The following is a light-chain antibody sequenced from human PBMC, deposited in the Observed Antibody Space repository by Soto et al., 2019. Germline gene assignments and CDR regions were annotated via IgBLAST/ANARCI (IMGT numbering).Light chain of an antibody. V-gene: IGKV1-39*01. CDR2: AAS. CDR3: QQSVSTPIYS. Sequence: DIQMTQSPSSLSASVGDRVTITCRASQNLDNYVNWYQQKPGKAPNLLIYAASRLQSGVPSRFAGSGSGTHFTLTITSLQHEDVVTYFCQQSVSTPIYSFGQGTKVEMK. CDR1: QNLDNY. J-gene: IGKJ2*03.